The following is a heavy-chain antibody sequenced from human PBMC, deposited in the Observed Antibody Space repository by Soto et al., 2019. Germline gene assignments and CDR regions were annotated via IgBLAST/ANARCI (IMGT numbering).Heavy chain of an antibody. CDR3: AKGVTVLGPVSRFGLDP. V-gene: IGHV4-30-4*01. D-gene: IGHD3-3*01. CDR1: GASISRGDYY. Sequence: QVRLQESGPGLVKPSQTLSLKCTVSGASISRGDYYWSWVRQPPGKRLQWIGYIYYSGITYFNPSLKSRLAISMETSKTHLCLKLSSVTAAATAVYFCAKGVTVLGPVSRFGLDPWGKGTMVTVSS. CDR2: IYYSGIT. J-gene: IGHJ5*02.